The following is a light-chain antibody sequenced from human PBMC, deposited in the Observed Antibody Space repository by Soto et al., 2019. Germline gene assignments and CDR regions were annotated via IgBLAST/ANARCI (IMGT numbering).Light chain of an antibody. CDR3: QQRSNWPLT. CDR1: QSVSSY. V-gene: IGKV3-11*01. Sequence: EIELTQSPATLSLSPGERATLSCRASQSVSSYLAWYQQKPGQAPRLLIYGASNRATGIPARFSGSGSGTDFTLTISSLEPEDFAVYYCQQRSNWPLTFGQGTKLEIK. CDR2: GAS. J-gene: IGKJ2*01.